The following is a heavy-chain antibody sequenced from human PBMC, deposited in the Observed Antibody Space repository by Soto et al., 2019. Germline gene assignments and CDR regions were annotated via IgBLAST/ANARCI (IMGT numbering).Heavy chain of an antibody. V-gene: IGHV1-46*01. CDR3: ARDRLDTSGTMDF. Sequence: ASVKVSCKASGYPFTRFYMHWVRQAPGQGPEWMGIIHPRSGNTNYAQKFQGRVTMTGDTSTSTVYPTLSSLRSEDTAVYYCARDRLDTSGTMDFLGEGTLVTVSA. CDR2: IHPRSGNT. D-gene: IGHD3-22*01. CDR1: GYPFTRFY. J-gene: IGHJ4*02.